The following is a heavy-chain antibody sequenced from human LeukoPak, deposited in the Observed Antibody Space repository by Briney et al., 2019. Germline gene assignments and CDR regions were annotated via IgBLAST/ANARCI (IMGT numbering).Heavy chain of an antibody. V-gene: IGHV4-4*09. D-gene: IGHD6-13*01. CDR2: IYTSGST. CDR1: GGSISSYY. J-gene: IGHJ4*02. CDR3: ARRSFSSWSFDY. Sequence: SETLSLTCTVSGGSISSYYWSWIRQPPGKGLEWIGYIYTSGSTNYNPSLKSRVTISVDTSKNQFSLKLSSVTAADTAVYYCARRSFSSWSFDYWGQGTLVTVSS.